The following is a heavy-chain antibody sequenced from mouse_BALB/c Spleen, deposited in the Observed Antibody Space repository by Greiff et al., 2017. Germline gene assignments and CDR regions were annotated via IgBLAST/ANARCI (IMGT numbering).Heavy chain of an antibody. V-gene: IGHV3-8*02. CDR2: ISYSGST. Sequence: EVKLQESGPSLVKPSQTLSLTCSVTGDSITSGYWNWIRKFPGNKLEYMGYISYSGSTYYNPSLKSRISITRDTSKNQYYLQLNSVTTEDTATYYCANYYGSSYWYFDVWGAGTTVTVSS. CDR1: GDSITSGY. D-gene: IGHD1-1*01. CDR3: ANYYGSSYWYFDV. J-gene: IGHJ1*01.